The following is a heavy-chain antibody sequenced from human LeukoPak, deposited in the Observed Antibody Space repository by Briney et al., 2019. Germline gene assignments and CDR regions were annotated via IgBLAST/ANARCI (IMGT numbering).Heavy chain of an antibody. J-gene: IGHJ4*02. CDR1: GGTFSSYA. Sequence: SVKVSCKASGGTFSSYAISWVRQAPGQGLEWMGGIIPIFGTANYAQKFQGRVTITADESTSTAYMELSSLRSEDTAVYYCARDDYGDYYFDYWGQGTLVTVSS. CDR3: ARDDYGDYYFDY. CDR2: IIPIFGTA. V-gene: IGHV1-69*13. D-gene: IGHD4-17*01.